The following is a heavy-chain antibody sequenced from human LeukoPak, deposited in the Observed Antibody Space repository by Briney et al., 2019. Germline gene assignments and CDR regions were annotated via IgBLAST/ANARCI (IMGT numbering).Heavy chain of an antibody. CDR1: GYTFTGYY. J-gene: IGHJ3*02. CDR2: INPNSGGT. CDR3: ARDGQGITGTMNAFDI. D-gene: IGHD1-7*01. Sequence: EASVKVSCKASGYTFTGYYMHWVRQAPGQGLECMGWINPNSGGTNYAQKFQGRVTMTRDTSISTAYMELSRLRSDDTAVYYCARDGQGITGTMNAFDIWGQGTMVTVSS. V-gene: IGHV1-2*02.